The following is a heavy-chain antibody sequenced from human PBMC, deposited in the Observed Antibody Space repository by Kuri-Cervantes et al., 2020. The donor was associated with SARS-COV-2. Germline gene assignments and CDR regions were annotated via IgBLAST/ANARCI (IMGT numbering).Heavy chain of an antibody. CDR2: IYYSGST. Sequence: GSLRLSCTVSGCTISSSSYYWGWIRQPPGRGREWIRNIYYSGSTYYNPSRKSRVTISVDTSKNQFSLKLSSVTAADTAVYYWARLPSYYYYGIDVWGQGTTVTVSS. V-gene: IGHV4-39*01. CDR3: ARLPSYYYYGIDV. CDR1: GCTISSSSYY. J-gene: IGHJ6*02.